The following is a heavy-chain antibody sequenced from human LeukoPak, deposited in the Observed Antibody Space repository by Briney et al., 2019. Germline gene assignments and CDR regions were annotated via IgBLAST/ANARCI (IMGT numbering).Heavy chain of an antibody. CDR3: ARDQVTMVRGVKDYYYYYMDV. V-gene: IGHV4-61*02. D-gene: IGHD3-10*01. J-gene: IGHJ6*03. CDR2: IYTSGST. CDR1: GVSISSGSYY. Sequence: PSETLSLTCTVSGVSISSGSYYWSWIRQPAGKGLEWIGRIYTSGSTNYNPSLKSRVTISVDTSKNQFSLKLSSVTAADAAVYYCARDQVTMVRGVKDYYYYYMDVWGKGTTVTVSS.